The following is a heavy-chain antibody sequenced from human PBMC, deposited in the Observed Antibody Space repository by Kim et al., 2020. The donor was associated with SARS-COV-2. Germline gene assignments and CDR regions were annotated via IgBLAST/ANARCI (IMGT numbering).Heavy chain of an antibody. CDR1: GGSFSGYY. CDR2: INHSGST. CDR3: ARGTPYDSSGYNFDY. Sequence: SETLSLTCAVYGGSFSGYYWSWIRQPPGKGLEWIGEINHSGSTNYNPSLKSRVTISVDTSKNQFSLKLSSVTAADTAVYYCARGTPYDSSGYNFDYWGQGTLVTVSS. D-gene: IGHD3-22*01. V-gene: IGHV4-34*01. J-gene: IGHJ4*02.